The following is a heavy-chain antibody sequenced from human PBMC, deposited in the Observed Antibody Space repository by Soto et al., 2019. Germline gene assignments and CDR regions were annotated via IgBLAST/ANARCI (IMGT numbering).Heavy chain of an antibody. J-gene: IGHJ6*03. V-gene: IGHV4-34*01. Sequence: QVQLQQWGAGLLKPSETLSLTCAVYGGSFSGYYWSWIRQPPGKGLEWIGEINHSGSTNYNPSLKSRVTRSVDTSKNQFSLKLSSVTAADTAVYYCARLVTPIPPNYYYYYYMDVWGKGTTVTVSS. D-gene: IGHD4-4*01. CDR3: ARLVTPIPPNYYYYYYMDV. CDR2: INHSGST. CDR1: GGSFSGYY.